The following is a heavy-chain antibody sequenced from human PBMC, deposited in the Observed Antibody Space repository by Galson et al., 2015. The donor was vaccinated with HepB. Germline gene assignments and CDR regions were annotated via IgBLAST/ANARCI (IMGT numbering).Heavy chain of an antibody. J-gene: IGHJ4*02. D-gene: IGHD6-19*01. V-gene: IGHV3-11*01. CDR1: GFTFSDYY. CDR3: ARSLPVAKPLDY. Sequence: SLRLSCAAFGFTFSDYYMSWIRQAPGKGLEWVSYISSGGTTIYYADSVKGRFTISRDNAKNSLYLQMNNLRAEDTAVYYCARSLPVAKPLDYWGQGTLVTVSS. CDR2: ISSGGTTI.